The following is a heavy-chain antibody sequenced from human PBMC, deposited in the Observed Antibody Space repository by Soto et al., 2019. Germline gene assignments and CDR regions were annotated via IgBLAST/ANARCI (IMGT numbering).Heavy chain of an antibody. Sequence: QVQLVQSGAEVKKPGSSVKVSCKASGGTFSNSAISWVRQAPGQGLEWMGGIIPLSPTTNYAQKFQGRVTITADKSTSTAYMELSSLKSEDTAVYYCARDERDGYNRYYYYGMDVWGQGTTVTVSS. CDR1: GGTFSNSA. CDR3: ARDERDGYNRYYYYGMDV. D-gene: IGHD5-12*01. J-gene: IGHJ6*02. CDR2: IIPLSPTT. V-gene: IGHV1-69*06.